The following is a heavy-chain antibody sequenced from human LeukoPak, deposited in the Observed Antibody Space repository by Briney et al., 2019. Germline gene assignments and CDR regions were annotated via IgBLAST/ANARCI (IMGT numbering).Heavy chain of an antibody. D-gene: IGHD6-13*01. V-gene: IGHV4-39*07. Sequence: SETLSLTCTVSGGSISSSSYYWGWIRQPPGKGLEWIGSIYFSWSTNYNPSLKSRVTISVDTSKNQFSLKLSSVTAADTAVYYCARVYSSSWFESVWFDPWGQGTLVTVSS. J-gene: IGHJ5*02. CDR2: IYFSWST. CDR3: ARVYSSSWFESVWFDP. CDR1: GGSISSSSYY.